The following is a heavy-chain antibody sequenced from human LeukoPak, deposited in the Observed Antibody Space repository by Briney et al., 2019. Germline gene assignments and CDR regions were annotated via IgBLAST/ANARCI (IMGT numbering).Heavy chain of an antibody. V-gene: IGHV3-7*01. CDR3: ATQKRLLDY. J-gene: IGHJ4*02. CDR2: IKQDGSEK. CDR1: GFTFSSYW. Sequence: GGSLRLSCAASGFTFSSYWMSWVRQAPGKGLEWVANIKQDGSEKYYVDSVNGRFTISRHNAKNSLYLQMNSLRAEDTAVYYCATQKRLLDYWGQGTLVTVSS.